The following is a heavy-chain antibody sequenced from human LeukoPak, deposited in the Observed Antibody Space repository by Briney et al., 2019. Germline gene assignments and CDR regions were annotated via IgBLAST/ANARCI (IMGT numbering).Heavy chain of an antibody. CDR1: GYTFTGYF. J-gene: IGHJ4*02. CDR2: INPNTGGT. CDR3: AKDRPGSAHSIDY. V-gene: IGHV1-2*06. D-gene: IGHD2-15*01. Sequence: ASVKVSCKTSGYTFTGYFIHWGRQAPGQGLEWMGRINPNTGGTNNAQKFQGRVTMTRDTSISTAYMELSSLRSDDTAVYYCAKDRPGSAHSIDYWGQGTLVTVSS.